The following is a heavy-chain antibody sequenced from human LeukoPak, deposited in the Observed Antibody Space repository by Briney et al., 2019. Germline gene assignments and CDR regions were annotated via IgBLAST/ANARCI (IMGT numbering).Heavy chain of an antibody. Sequence: SVKVSCKALGGTFRHHAVSWVRQAPGQGLEWMGGTIPYLDTPQYAQRFQGRLTITTDESTITAYMELNSLESDDTAVYYCAREKTGDGHNFNWFDPWGQGTLVTVS. CDR3: AREKTGDGHNFNWFDP. J-gene: IGHJ5*02. CDR1: GGTFRHHA. V-gene: IGHV1-69*05. CDR2: TIPYLDTP. D-gene: IGHD5-24*01.